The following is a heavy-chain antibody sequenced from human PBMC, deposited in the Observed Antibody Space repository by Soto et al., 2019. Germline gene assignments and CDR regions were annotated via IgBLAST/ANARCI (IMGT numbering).Heavy chain of an antibody. CDR3: ARSSGGVFGIIIEGSNWFGP. Sequence: ASVKVSCKASGYNFIGQYIHWVRQAPGQGLEWMGIINPSGGGTTYAQKFQGRVVMTSDTPASTVYMELRSLRSDDTAFYYCARSSGGVFGIIIEGSNWFGPWGQGTLVTVSS. J-gene: IGHJ5*02. CDR2: INPSGGGT. CDR1: GYNFIGQY. D-gene: IGHD1-26*01. V-gene: IGHV1-46*01.